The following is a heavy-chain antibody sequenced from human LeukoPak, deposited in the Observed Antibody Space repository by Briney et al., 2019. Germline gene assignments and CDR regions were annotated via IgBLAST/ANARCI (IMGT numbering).Heavy chain of an antibody. Sequence: ASVKVSCKVSGYTLTELSMHWVRQAPGKGLEWMGGLDPEDGETIYAQKFQGRVTMTEDTSTDTAYMELSSLRSEDTAVYYCATARAVRGVIGYGMDVWGQGTTVTVSS. J-gene: IGHJ6*02. CDR1: GYTLTELS. CDR3: ATARAVRGVIGYGMDV. V-gene: IGHV1-24*01. D-gene: IGHD3-10*01. CDR2: LDPEDGET.